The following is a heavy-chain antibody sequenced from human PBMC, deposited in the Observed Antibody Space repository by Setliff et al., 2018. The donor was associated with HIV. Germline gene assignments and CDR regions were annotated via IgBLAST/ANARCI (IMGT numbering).Heavy chain of an antibody. J-gene: IGHJ5*02. CDR2: IHYNGRT. Sequence: SETLSLTCTVSGDSITNDDYYWGWIRQPPGKGLEWIAIIHYNGRTYYDPSLKSRVTIFVDTSKTQFYLKLRSVTASDTAVYYCARYTPKVDWFDPWGQGTLVTVSS. V-gene: IGHV4-39*01. CDR3: ARYTPKVDWFDP. CDR1: GDSITNDDYY. D-gene: IGHD2-2*02.